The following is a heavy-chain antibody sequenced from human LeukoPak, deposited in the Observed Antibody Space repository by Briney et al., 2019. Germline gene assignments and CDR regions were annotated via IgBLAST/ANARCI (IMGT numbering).Heavy chain of an antibody. CDR1: GFTFSSYN. CDR3: ARGSGSYYDY. D-gene: IGHD3-10*01. CDR2: ISTSSSTT. Sequence: GGSLRLSCAASGFTFSSYNMNWVRQAPGKGLEWVSYISTSSSTTYYADSVKGRFTLSRDNAKNSLYLQRNSLRDEDTAVYYCARGSGSYYDYWGQGTLVTVSS. V-gene: IGHV3-48*02. J-gene: IGHJ4*02.